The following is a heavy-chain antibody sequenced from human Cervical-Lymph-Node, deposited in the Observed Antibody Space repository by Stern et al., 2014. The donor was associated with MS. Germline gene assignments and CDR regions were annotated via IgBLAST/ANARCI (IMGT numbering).Heavy chain of an antibody. CDR3: ARVLSLATSDS. D-gene: IGHD1-1*01. CDR2: FNPSGGKT. J-gene: IGHJ4*02. CDR1: GYTFTTYY. Sequence: QDQLVQSGAEIRKPGASVKISCEASGYTFTTYYMHWVRQAPGQGLAWVALFNPSGGKTTYAQRFQGRVTVTGDTSTSTVYMELTGLRSEDTAVYYCARVLSLATSDSWGQGTLVIVSS. V-gene: IGHV1-46*01.